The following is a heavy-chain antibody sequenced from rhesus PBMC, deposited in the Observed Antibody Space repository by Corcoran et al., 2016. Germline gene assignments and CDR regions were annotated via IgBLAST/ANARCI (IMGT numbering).Heavy chain of an antibody. CDR2: IYGSGSST. CDR3: ARDRGYYFDY. Sequence: QLQLQESGPGLVKPSDTLSATCALSGGPSSRSYCSWTRHAPGKGLEWIGYIYGSGSSTNYNPSLKSRVTLSVDTSKNQLTLKLSSVTTADTAVYYCARDRGYYFDYWGQGVLVTVSS. CDR1: GGPSSRSY. V-gene: IGHV4-169*02. J-gene: IGHJ4*01.